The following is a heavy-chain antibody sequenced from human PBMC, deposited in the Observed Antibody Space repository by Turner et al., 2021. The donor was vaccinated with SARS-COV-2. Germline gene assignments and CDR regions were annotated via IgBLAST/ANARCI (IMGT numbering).Heavy chain of an antibody. Sequence: EVQLVESGGGLVKPGGSLRLSCAASGFTFSRDWMHWVRQAPGKGLVWVSRIDSDGTRTSYADSVKGRFTISRDNAKNTLFLQMNSLRAEDTAVYYCAREDWGLDAFDIWGQGTMVSVSS. CDR3: AREDWGLDAFDI. J-gene: IGHJ3*02. CDR2: IDSDGTRT. D-gene: IGHD7-27*01. V-gene: IGHV3-74*01. CDR1: GFTFSRDW.